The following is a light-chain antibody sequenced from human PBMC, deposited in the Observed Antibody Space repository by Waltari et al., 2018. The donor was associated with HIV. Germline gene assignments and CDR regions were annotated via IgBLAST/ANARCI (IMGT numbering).Light chain of an antibody. J-gene: IGLJ3*02. V-gene: IGLV1-40*01. CDR1: SSNIGAGSA. CDR3: QSYDSSLSGSV. Sequence: QSVLTQPPSVSGAPGQRVTISCTGSSSNIGAGSAVPWYQQLPGTAPKLLIYGNSNRPSGVPDRFSGSKSGTSASLAITGLQAEDEADYYCQSYDSSLSGSVFGGGTKLTVL. CDR2: GNS.